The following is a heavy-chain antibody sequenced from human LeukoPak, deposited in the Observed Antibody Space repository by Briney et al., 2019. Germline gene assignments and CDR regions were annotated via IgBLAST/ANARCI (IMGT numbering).Heavy chain of an antibody. J-gene: IGHJ4*02. Sequence: ASVKVSCKASGHTFNDYYINWVRQAPGQGLEWMGWINPYRGGTNYAQGFQGRVTMTSDTSTSTAYMELSRLTSDDTAVYYCASLGLGDTHYVWGSYRFSDYWGQGTQVTVSS. CDR1: GHTFNDYY. CDR3: ASLGLGDTHYVWGSYRFSDY. CDR2: INPYRGGT. V-gene: IGHV1-2*02. D-gene: IGHD3-16*02.